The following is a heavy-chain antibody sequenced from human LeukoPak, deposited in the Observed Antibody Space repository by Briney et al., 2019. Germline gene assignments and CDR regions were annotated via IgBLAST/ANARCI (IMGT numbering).Heavy chain of an antibody. CDR1: GFTFSSYA. CDR2: ISWNSGSI. Sequence: GGSLRLSCAASGFTFSSYAMHWVRQAPGKGLEWVSGISWNSGSIGYADSVKGRFTISRDNAKNSLYLQMNSLRAEDTALYYCAKEYDILTGYLDYWGQGTLVTVSS. D-gene: IGHD3-9*01. V-gene: IGHV3-9*01. CDR3: AKEYDILTGYLDY. J-gene: IGHJ4*02.